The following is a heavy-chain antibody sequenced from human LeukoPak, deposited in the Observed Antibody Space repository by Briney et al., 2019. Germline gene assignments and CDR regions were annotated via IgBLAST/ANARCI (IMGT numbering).Heavy chain of an antibody. CDR1: GFTFGDYA. D-gene: IGHD3-22*01. Sequence: PGGSLRLSCTASGFTFGDYAMSWFRQAPGKGLEWVGFIRSKAYGGTTEYAASVKGRFTISRDDSTSIAYLQMNSLKTEDTAVYYCTRDLNLNYYDSSGYYYYYYYMDVWGKGTTVTVSS. V-gene: IGHV3-49*03. CDR2: IRSKAYGGTT. CDR3: TRDLNLNYYDSSGYYYYYYYMDV. J-gene: IGHJ6*03.